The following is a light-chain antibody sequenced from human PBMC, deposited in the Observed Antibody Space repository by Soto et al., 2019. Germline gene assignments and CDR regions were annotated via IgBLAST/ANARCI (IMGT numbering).Light chain of an antibody. J-gene: IGKJ2*01. V-gene: IGKV3-20*01. CDR1: QSVSSSD. CDR2: GAS. CDR3: QQYGGSPLYT. Sequence: EIVLTQFQGTLSLSPGDRATLSCRASQSVSSSDLAWYQQKPGQAPRLLIYGASTRATGIPDRFSGSGSGTDFTLTISRLEPEDFAVYYCQQYGGSPLYTFGQGSKLEIK.